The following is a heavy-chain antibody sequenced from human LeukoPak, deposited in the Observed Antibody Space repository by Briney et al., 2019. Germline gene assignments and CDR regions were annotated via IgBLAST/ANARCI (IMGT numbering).Heavy chain of an antibody. CDR2: IYYNGST. CDR3: ARQLYGDFVNWFDP. D-gene: IGHD4-17*01. CDR1: GDSISSSTDY. V-gene: IGHV4-39*01. Sequence: ASETLSLTCTVSGDSISSSTDYWGWIRQPPGKGLEWIGSIYYNGSTYYKPSLKSRVTMSVDTSKNQFSLKLSSVTAADTAVYYCARQLYGDFVNWFDPWGQGTLVTVSS. J-gene: IGHJ5*02.